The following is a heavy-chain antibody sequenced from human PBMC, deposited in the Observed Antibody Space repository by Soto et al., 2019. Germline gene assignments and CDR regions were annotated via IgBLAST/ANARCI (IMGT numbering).Heavy chain of an antibody. D-gene: IGHD2-15*01. V-gene: IGHV4-34*01. CDR2: INHSGST. CDR3: ARGLGYCSGGSCRGRTYSPGLDV. Sequence: PSETLSLTWAVYGGSFIGYYWSWIRQPPGKGLEWIGEINHSGSTNYNPSLKSRVTISVDTSKNQFSLKLSSVTAADTAVYYCARGLGYCSGGSCRGRTYSPGLDVCGEGTTVTVSS. J-gene: IGHJ6*02. CDR1: GGSFIGYY.